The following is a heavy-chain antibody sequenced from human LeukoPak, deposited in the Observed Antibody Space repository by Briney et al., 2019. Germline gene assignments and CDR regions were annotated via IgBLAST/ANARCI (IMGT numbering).Heavy chain of an antibody. CDR2: IYYTGST. Sequence: PSETLSLTCTVSGGPMSSDYWSWIRQPPGKGLEWIGYIYYTGSTTYNPSLESRVTMSVDTSKNQFSLKLSSVTTADTAVYYCARDIQLVGATLYFDHWGQGTLVTVSS. CDR1: GGPMSSDY. J-gene: IGHJ4*02. D-gene: IGHD1-26*01. CDR3: ARDIQLVGATLYFDH. V-gene: IGHV4-59*01.